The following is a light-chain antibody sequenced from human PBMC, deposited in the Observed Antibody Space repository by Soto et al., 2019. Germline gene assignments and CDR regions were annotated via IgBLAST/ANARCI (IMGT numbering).Light chain of an antibody. CDR1: QSISSW. CDR2: EGS. Sequence: DIQMTQSPSTLSASVGDRVTITCRASQSISSWLAWYQQKPGEAPKLLSYEGSTFARGAPSRFRGSGSGTEFTLTISSLLPDDFATCYCQQYHTYSRTFGQGTKV. J-gene: IGKJ1*01. V-gene: IGKV1-5*03. CDR3: QQYHTYSRT.